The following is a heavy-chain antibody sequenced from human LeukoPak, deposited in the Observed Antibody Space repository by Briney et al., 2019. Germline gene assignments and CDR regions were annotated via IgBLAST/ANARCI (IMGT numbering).Heavy chain of an antibody. V-gene: IGHV3-74*01. J-gene: IGHJ6*02. CDR1: GFTFNSYW. D-gene: IGHD3-10*01. Sequence: GGSLRLSCAASGFTFNSYWMHWVRQAPGKGLVWVSHINNDGSTTGYADSVKGRFTISRDSAKNTLYLQMNSLRAEDTAVYYCASPYYSGSGRDYYYYGMDVWGQGTTVTVSS. CDR3: ASPYYSGSGRDYYYYGMDV. CDR2: INNDGSTT.